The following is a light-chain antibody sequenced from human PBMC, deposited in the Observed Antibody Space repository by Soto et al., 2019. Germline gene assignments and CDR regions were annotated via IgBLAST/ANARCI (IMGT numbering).Light chain of an antibody. Sequence: QPELTQSPSASASLGASVKLTCTLSSGHSSYAIAWHQQQPEKGPRYLMKLNSDGSHSKGDGIPDRFSGSSSGAERYLTISSLQSEDEADSYCQTWGTGIHVFGTGTKLTVL. CDR2: LNSDGSH. CDR1: SGHSSYA. V-gene: IGLV4-69*01. J-gene: IGLJ1*01. CDR3: QTWGTGIHV.